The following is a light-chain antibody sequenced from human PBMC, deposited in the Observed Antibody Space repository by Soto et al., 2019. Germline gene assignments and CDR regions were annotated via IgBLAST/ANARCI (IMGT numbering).Light chain of an antibody. Sequence: EIVLTQSPGTLSLSPGERATLSCRASQSVSSNYLAWYQQRPGLAPRLLIFGAASRATTIPDRFSGRGSGTDVTLTISRLEPEDFAVYYCQTYGSSTWTFGQGTKVEI. J-gene: IGKJ1*01. CDR3: QTYGSSTWT. CDR1: QSVSSNY. CDR2: GAA. V-gene: IGKV3-20*01.